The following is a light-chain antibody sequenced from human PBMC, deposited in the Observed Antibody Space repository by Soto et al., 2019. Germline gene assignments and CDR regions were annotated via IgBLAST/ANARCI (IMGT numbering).Light chain of an antibody. CDR1: HSFSTW. J-gene: IGKJ1*01. CDR3: QHYNSYPWT. CDR2: DAA. V-gene: IGKV1-5*01. Sequence: DIQMTQSPSTLSASVGDRVTITCRSSHSFSTWLAWYQQKVGKAPKLLIYDAATLQDGVPSRFSGSGSGTEFPLTISSLQPDDFATYYCQHYNSYPWTFGPGTKVEIK.